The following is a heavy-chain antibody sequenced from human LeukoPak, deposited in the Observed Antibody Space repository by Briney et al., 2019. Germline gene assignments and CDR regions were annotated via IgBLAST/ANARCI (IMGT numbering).Heavy chain of an antibody. J-gene: IGHJ4*02. D-gene: IGHD1-14*01. V-gene: IGHV3-48*04. Sequence: GGSLRLSCAASGFTFSSYSMNWVRQAPGKGPEWVSYINNRGTTIYYADSVKGRFTISRDNAKTSLFLQMNSLRAEDTAVYYCARWGPDKRADYWGQGTLVTVSS. CDR2: INNRGTTI. CDR3: ARWGPDKRADY. CDR1: GFTFSSYS.